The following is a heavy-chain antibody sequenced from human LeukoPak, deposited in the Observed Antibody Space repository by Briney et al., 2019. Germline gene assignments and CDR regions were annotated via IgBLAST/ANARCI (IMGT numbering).Heavy chain of an antibody. CDR2: INPNSGGT. J-gene: IGHJ4*02. CDR1: GYTFTGYY. CDR3: ARGSDMVATFRFDY. Sequence: ASVKVSCKASGYTFTGYYMHWVRQAPGQGLEWMGRINPNSGGTNYAQKFQGRVTMTRDTSISTAYMELSRLRSEDTAVYYCARGSDMVATFRFDYWGQGTLVTVSS. D-gene: IGHD5-12*01. V-gene: IGHV1-2*06.